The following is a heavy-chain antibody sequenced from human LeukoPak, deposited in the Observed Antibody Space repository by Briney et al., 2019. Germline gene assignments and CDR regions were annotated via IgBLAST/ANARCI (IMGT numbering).Heavy chain of an antibody. V-gene: IGHV4-59*08. D-gene: IGHD3-3*01. CDR1: GAYVDTFY. CDR3: ARLGFWSVHRVYAMDV. Sequence: SETLSLTCNVSGAYVDTFYWSWTRQSPGKGLEWLGYVYYSGTTSFNPSLESRITMSVDTSKNQIYLRLRSVTAADTAVYYCARLGFWSVHRVYAMDVWGQGTTVTVSS. J-gene: IGHJ6*02. CDR2: VYYSGTT.